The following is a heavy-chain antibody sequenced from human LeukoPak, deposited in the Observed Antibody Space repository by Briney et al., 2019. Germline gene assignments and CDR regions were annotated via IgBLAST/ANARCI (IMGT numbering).Heavy chain of an antibody. D-gene: IGHD6-19*01. Sequence: GGSMRLSCAASGFTFSSYSMNWVRQAPGNGLEWVSSISSSSSYIYYADSVKGRFTISRDNAKNSLYLQMNSLRAEDTAVYYCAREAGGSSCWYQFYDHWGQGTLVTVSS. V-gene: IGHV3-21*01. J-gene: IGHJ4*02. CDR1: GFTFSSYS. CDR2: ISSSSSYI. CDR3: AREAGGSSCWYQFYDH.